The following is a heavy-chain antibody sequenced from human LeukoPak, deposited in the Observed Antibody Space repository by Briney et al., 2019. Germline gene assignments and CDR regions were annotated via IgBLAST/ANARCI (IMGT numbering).Heavy chain of an antibody. Sequence: PGGSLRLSCAASGFTFDDYAMPWVRQAPGKGLEWVSLISWDGGSTYYADSVKGRFTISRDNSKNSLYLQMNSLRAEDTALYYCAKSPAGREYYFDYWGQGTLVTVSS. CDR3: AKSPAGREYYFDY. D-gene: IGHD3-10*01. V-gene: IGHV3-43D*03. CDR2: ISWDGGST. J-gene: IGHJ4*02. CDR1: GFTFDDYA.